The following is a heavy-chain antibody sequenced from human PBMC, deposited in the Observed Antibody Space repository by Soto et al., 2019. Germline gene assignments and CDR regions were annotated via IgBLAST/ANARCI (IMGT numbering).Heavy chain of an antibody. CDR1: GGSISSYY. Sequence: TLSLTCTVSGGSISSYYWSWIRQPPGKGLEWIGYIYYSGSTNYNPSLKSRVTISVDTSKNQFSLKLSSVTAADTAVYYCARAGYSSSWYSENWFDPWGPGTLVTVSS. D-gene: IGHD6-13*01. J-gene: IGHJ5*02. CDR2: IYYSGST. CDR3: ARAGYSSSWYSENWFDP. V-gene: IGHV4-59*01.